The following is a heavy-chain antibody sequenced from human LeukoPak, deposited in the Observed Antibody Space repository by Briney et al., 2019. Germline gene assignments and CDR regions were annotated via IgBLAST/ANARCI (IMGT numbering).Heavy chain of an antibody. CDR1: GDSISGYS. Sequence: SETLSLACSVSGDSISGYSWSWIRQSPEKGLEWIGLIQTSGTTKYNPSLKGRVAISVDTSRTQWSLRVNSVTAADTAVYYCARRVTSKAVRPNIYQYMDVWGKGITVTVSS. V-gene: IGHV4-4*09. CDR2: IQTSGTT. CDR3: ARRVTSKAVRPNIYQYMDV. J-gene: IGHJ6*03. D-gene: IGHD6-19*01.